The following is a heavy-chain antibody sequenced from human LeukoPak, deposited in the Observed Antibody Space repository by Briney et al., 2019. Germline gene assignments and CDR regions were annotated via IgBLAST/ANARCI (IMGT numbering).Heavy chain of an antibody. D-gene: IGHD2-15*01. CDR2: IHCSGSS. Sequence: PSETLSLTCTVSGGSVSRYYWSWIRQPPGKGLEWIGYIHCSGSSNYNPSLKSRVTISVDTSKNQFSLRLSSVTAADTAVYYCARGGFCSGGTCYFDYWGQGSLVTVSS. CDR3: ARGGFCSGGTCYFDY. V-gene: IGHV4-59*02. CDR1: GGSVSRYY. J-gene: IGHJ4*02.